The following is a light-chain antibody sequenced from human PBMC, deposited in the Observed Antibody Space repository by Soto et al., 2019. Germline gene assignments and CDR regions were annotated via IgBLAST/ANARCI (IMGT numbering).Light chain of an antibody. CDR1: SSDVSGYNY. J-gene: IGLJ3*02. CDR2: DVS. V-gene: IGLV2-14*03. Sequence: QSALTQPASVSGSPGQSITISCTGTSSDVSGYNYVSWYQQHPGQAPKLMIYDVSNRPSGVSNRFSGSKSGNTASLTISGLLAEDEADYYCNSYTSSSTWVFGGGTTLTVL. CDR3: NSYTSSSTWV.